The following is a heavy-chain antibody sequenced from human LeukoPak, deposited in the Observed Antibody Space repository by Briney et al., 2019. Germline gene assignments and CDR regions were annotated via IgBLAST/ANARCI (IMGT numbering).Heavy chain of an antibody. V-gene: IGHV4-39*01. CDR2: IYYTGNT. CDR1: GVSISSSYSY. J-gene: IGHJ4*02. CDR3: ARQTGSGLFILP. Sequence: WETLSLTCTVSGVSISSSYSYWGWIRQPPGMGLEWIGSIYYTGNTYYNASLKSQVSISIDTSKNQFSLKLTSVTAADTAVYYCARQTGSGLFILPGGQGTLVTVSS. D-gene: IGHD3/OR15-3a*01.